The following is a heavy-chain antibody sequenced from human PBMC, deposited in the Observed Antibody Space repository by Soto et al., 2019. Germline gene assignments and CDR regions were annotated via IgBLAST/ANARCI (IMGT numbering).Heavy chain of an antibody. CDR3: TTAQCGAGCHGLNWFDP. J-gene: IGHJ5*02. CDR1: GFTFSTAW. V-gene: IGHV3-15*01. Sequence: EVQLVESGGGLVKPGGSLRLSCAASGFTFSTAWMTWVRQAPGKGLEWVGRIKSKTDGGTTDYAAPVKGRFTISRDDSQRILYRQKNSLETEDTGVDDCTTAQCGAGCHGLNWFDPWGQGTLVIVSS. CDR2: IKSKTDGGTT. D-gene: IGHD2-21*02.